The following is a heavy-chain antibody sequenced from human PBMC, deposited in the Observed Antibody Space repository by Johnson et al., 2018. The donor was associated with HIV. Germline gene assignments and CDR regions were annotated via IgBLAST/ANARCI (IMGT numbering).Heavy chain of an antibody. CDR2: IFSDGITT. CDR1: GFSFSNYW. J-gene: IGHJ3*02. Sequence: VQLVESGGGLVQPGGSLRLSCAASGFSFSNYWMHWVRRVPGKGLVWVSRIFSDGITTNYADSVKGRFTVSRDNAKNSLYLQMNSLRVDDTALYYCAREESIVVVIAIQAFDIWGQGTMVTVSS. V-gene: IGHV3-74*01. CDR3: AREESIVVVIAIQAFDI. D-gene: IGHD2-21*01.